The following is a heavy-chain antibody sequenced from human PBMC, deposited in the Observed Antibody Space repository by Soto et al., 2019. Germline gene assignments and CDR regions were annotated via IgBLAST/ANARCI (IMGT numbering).Heavy chain of an antibody. CDR2: IYWDDDK. CDR1: GFSLSTSGVG. Sequence: QITLKESGPTLVKPTQTLTLTCTFSGFSLSTSGVGVGWIRQPPGKALEWLALIYWDDDKRYSPSLKSRLTITKDTSKTQVVLTMTNMDPVDTATYYCAHTLYGSGSYYSGVDAFDFWGQGTMVTVSS. CDR3: AHTLYGSGSYYSGVDAFDF. J-gene: IGHJ3*01. V-gene: IGHV2-5*02. D-gene: IGHD3-10*01.